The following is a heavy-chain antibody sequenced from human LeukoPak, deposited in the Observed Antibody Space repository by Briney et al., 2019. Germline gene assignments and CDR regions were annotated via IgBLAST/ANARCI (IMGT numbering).Heavy chain of an antibody. Sequence: GGSLRLSCAASGFTFSNAWMSWVRQAPGKGLEWVGRIKSKTAGGTMGYAAPVKGRFTISRDDSKNTLYLQMNSLKTEDTAVYYCTTFYYWGQGTLVTVSS. CDR2: IKSKTAGGTM. J-gene: IGHJ4*02. CDR3: TTFYY. V-gene: IGHV3-15*01. CDR1: GFTFSNAW.